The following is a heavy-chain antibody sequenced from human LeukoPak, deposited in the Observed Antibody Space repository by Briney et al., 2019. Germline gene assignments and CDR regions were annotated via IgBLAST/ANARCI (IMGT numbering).Heavy chain of an antibody. D-gene: IGHD7-27*01. Sequence: PGGSLRLSCAASGFTFSSYSMNWVRQAPGKGLECVSSISSSSSYIYYADSVKGRFTISRDNAKNSLYLQMNSLRAEDTAVYYCARDDLGTNAFDIWGQGTMVTVSS. CDR3: ARDDLGTNAFDI. V-gene: IGHV3-21*01. CDR1: GFTFSSYS. J-gene: IGHJ3*02. CDR2: ISSSSSYI.